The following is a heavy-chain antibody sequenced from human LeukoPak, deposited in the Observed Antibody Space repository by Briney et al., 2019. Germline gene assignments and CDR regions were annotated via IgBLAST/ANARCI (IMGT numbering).Heavy chain of an antibody. CDR1: GFTFSSYT. D-gene: IGHD6-13*01. J-gene: IGHJ3*02. Sequence: GGSLRLSCAASGFTFSSYTMNWVRQAPGKGLEWVSCISSSSSDIYYADSVKGRFTISRDNAKNSLYLQMNSLRAEDTAVYYCARDRTAAWTDDAFDIWGQGTMVTVSS. CDR2: ISSSSSDI. V-gene: IGHV3-21*01. CDR3: ARDRTAAWTDDAFDI.